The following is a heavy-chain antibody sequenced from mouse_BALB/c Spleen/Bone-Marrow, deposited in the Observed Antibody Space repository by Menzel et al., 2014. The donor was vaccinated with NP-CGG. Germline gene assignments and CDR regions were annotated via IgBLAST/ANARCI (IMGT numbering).Heavy chain of an antibody. CDR2: IYPSTGYT. CDR1: GYTFTSYW. J-gene: IGHJ3*01. V-gene: IGHV1-7*01. CDR3: ARDDYAY. Sequence: QVQLQQSGAELAKPGASVKMSCKASGYTFTSYWMHWVKQRPGQGLEWIGYIYPSTGYTEYNQEFKDKVTLTADKSSSTAYMQLSSLTSEDSAVYYCARDDYAYWGQATLVTVSA. D-gene: IGHD2-4*01.